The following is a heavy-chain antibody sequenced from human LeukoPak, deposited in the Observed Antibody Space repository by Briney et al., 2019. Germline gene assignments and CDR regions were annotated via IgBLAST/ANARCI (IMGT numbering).Heavy chain of an antibody. CDR1: GGTFSSYA. Sequence: SVKVSCKASGGTFSSYAISWVRQAPGQGLEWMGGIIPIFGTANYAQKFQGRVTITADEATSTAYMELSSLRSEDTAVYYCAREVGSGSYWGPVGYWGQGTLVTVSS. CDR3: AREVGSGSYWGPVGY. J-gene: IGHJ4*02. D-gene: IGHD3-10*01. CDR2: IIPIFGTA. V-gene: IGHV1-69*01.